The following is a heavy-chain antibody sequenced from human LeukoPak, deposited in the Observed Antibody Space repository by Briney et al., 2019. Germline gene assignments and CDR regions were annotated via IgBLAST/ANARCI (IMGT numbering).Heavy chain of an antibody. D-gene: IGHD1-1*01. V-gene: IGHV4-59*01. J-gene: IGHJ5*02. CDR1: GRSISNYY. CDR2: IYYTGNT. CDR3: ARDRLQLQS. Sequence: SETLSLTCTVSGRSISNYYWNWIRQPPGKGLEWIGYIYYTGNTNYNPSLKSRVTISVDTSKNQFSLKLSSVTAAGTAVYYCARDRLQLQSWGQGTLVTVSS.